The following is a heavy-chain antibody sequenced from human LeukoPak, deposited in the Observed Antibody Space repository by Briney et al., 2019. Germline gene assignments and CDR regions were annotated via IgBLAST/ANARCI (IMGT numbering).Heavy chain of an antibody. Sequence: SETLTLTCTVSGDSMRTSYWSWIRKPAGKGLEWLGRIYANGNAHYNPSLKSRVTISVDTSKNQFSLKLSSVTAADTAVYYCAREVVPDVIDAFDIWGQGTMVTVSS. J-gene: IGHJ3*02. CDR1: GDSMRTSY. CDR3: AREVVPDVIDAFDI. V-gene: IGHV4-4*07. CDR2: IYANGNA. D-gene: IGHD2-2*01.